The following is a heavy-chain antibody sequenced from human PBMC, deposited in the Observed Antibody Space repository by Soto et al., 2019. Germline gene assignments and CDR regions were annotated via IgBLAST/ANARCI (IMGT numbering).Heavy chain of an antibody. CDR1: GFTFSSYA. J-gene: IGHJ5*02. V-gene: IGHV3-23*01. D-gene: IGHD3-22*01. CDR3: AKEFGYDSSGAPYP. CDR2: ISGSGGST. Sequence: EVQLLESGGGLVQPGGSLRLSCAASGFTFSSYAMSWVRQAPGKGLAWVSAISGSGGSTYYADSVNGRFTISRDNSKNKLYLQLASMRADDPAVYYCAKEFGYDSSGAPYPWGQGSLVTVSS.